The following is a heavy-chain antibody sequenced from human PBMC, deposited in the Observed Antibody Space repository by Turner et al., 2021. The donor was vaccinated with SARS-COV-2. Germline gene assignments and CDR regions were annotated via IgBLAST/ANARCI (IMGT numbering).Heavy chain of an antibody. J-gene: IGHJ5*02. V-gene: IGHV1-2*02. D-gene: IGHD5-12*01. CDR3: ARDRRDHYDGNDYYPNGLDP. CDR1: GYSFTGHY. Sequence: QVQLVQSGAEVKRPGASVKVSCKASGYSFTGHYIHWVRQAPGQGLEWMGWISPYNGDTRLAKKFQGRVTMTRDTSTTTVHMDLSRLTSDDTAVYYCARDRRDHYDGNDYYPNGLDPWGQGTLVTVSS. CDR2: ISPYNGDT.